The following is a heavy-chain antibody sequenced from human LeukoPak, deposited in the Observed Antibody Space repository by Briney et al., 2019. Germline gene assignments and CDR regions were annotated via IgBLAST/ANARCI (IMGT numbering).Heavy chain of an antibody. Sequence: GGSLRLSCAASGFTFNNYGMHWVRQAPGKGLEWVAFIRYNGNDQYYADSVKGRFTISRDNSKNTLYLQMNSLKGDDTAVYYCAKDSAFYYIDVWGKGTTVIISS. CDR1: GFTFNNYG. CDR2: IRYNGNDQ. D-gene: IGHD3-10*01. J-gene: IGHJ6*03. CDR3: AKDSAFYYIDV. V-gene: IGHV3-30*02.